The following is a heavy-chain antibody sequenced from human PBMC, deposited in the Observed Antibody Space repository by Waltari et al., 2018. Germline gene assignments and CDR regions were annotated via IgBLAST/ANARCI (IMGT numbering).Heavy chain of an antibody. CDR3: ARDRSPILRFLEWLLPNQDYYYYGMDV. CDR2: INPSGGST. V-gene: IGHV1-46*01. CDR1: GYTFTSYY. Sequence: QVQLVQSGAEVKKPGASVKVSCKASGYTFTSYYMHWVRQAPGQGLEWMGIINPSGGSTSYAQKFQGRVTMTRDTSTSTVYMELSSLRSEDTAVYYCARDRSPILRFLEWLLPNQDYYYYGMDVWGQGTTVTVSS. J-gene: IGHJ6*02. D-gene: IGHD3-3*01.